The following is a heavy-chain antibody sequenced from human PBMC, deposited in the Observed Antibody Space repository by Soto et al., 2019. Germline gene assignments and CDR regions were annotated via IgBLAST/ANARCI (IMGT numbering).Heavy chain of an antibody. Sequence: PPETLSVTCHDSGSFINGYYWSCIRLPPGKSLELFGYLYYSGSTHYNPPLKSRATIAVHPLKNKFPLKLSSVTAADPAIYYCATRITVFGLLIPPFDPWRQGTEDTVSS. V-gene: IGHV4-59*01. CDR1: GSFINGYY. D-gene: IGHD3-3*01. J-gene: IGHJ5*02. CDR2: LYYSGST. CDR3: ATRITVFGLLIPPFDP.